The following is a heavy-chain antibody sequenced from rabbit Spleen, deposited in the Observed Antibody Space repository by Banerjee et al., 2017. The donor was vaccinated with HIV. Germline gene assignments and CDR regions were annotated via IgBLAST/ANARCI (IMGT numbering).Heavy chain of an antibody. J-gene: IGHJ3*01. V-gene: IGHV1S47*01. CDR3: ARAIVPWLGLTRLDL. CDR1: GFSFSDRDV. Sequence: QEQLVESGGGLVQPEGSLTLTCKASGFSFSDRDVMCWVRQAPGKGLEWIGIIYAAKGSTDYASWVNGRFTISSDNAQSTVDLKMTSLTAADTATYFCARAIVPWLGLTRLDLWGQGTLVTVS. CDR2: IYAAKGST. D-gene: IGHD4-1*01.